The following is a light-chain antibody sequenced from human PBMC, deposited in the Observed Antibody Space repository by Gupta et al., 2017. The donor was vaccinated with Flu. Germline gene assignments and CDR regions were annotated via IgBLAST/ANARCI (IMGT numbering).Light chain of an antibody. CDR2: GNT. V-gene: IGLV1-40*01. Sequence: VVTEPPSVCGALGQTVTNSGPATRPISEATFAMNWYQHVPGTPPKLLIFGNTNRPSGVPDRFSGSKSGTSASLAISGLQAEDEADYYCQSYDSSLRVSYVFGPGTKVTVL. CDR3: QSYDSSLRVSYV. J-gene: IGLJ1*01. CDR1: RPISEATFA.